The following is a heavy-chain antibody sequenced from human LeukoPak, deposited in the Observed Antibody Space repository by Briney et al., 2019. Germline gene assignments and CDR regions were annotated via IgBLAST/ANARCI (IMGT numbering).Heavy chain of an antibody. CDR1: GFTFSSYG. Sequence: GGSLRPSCAASGFTFSSYGMHWVRQAPGKGLEWGGFIRYDGSNKYYADSVKGRFTISRDNSNNTLYLQMNSLRAEDTAVYYCAKDHDYSFDYWGQGTLVTVSS. CDR2: IRYDGSNK. V-gene: IGHV3-30*02. CDR3: AKDHDYSFDY. D-gene: IGHD2-21*02. J-gene: IGHJ4*02.